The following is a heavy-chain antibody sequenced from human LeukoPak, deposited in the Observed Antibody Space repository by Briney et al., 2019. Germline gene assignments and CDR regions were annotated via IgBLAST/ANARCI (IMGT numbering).Heavy chain of an antibody. Sequence: ASVKVSCKASGYTFTGYYMHWVRQAPGQGLEWMGWINPNSGGTNYAQKFKGRVTMTRDTSISTAYMELSRLRSDDTAVYYCARAAYYDSRGFDYWGQGRLGTVSS. D-gene: IGHD3-22*01. V-gene: IGHV1-2*02. CDR1: GYTFTGYY. CDR3: ARAAYYDSRGFDY. J-gene: IGHJ4*02. CDR2: INPNSGGT.